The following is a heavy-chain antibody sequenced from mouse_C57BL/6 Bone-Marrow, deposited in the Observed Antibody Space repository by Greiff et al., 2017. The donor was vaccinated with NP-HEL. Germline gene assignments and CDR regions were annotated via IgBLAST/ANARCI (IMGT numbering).Heavy chain of an antibody. CDR3: ARRAGLLLRYFAY. CDR1: GFTFSDYY. J-gene: IGHJ3*01. CDR2: ISNGGGST. Sequence: VQLKESGGGLVQPGGSLKLSCAASGFTFSDYYMYWVRQTPEKRLEWVAYISNGGGSTYYPDTVKGRFTISRDNAKNTLYLQMSRLKSEDTAMYYCARRAGLLLRYFAYWGQGTLVTVSA. D-gene: IGHD1-1*01. V-gene: IGHV5-12*01.